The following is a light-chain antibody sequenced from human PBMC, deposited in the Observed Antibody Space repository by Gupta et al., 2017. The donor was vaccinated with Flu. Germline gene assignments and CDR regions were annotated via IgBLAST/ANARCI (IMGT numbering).Light chain of an antibody. V-gene: IGLV2-11*01. J-gene: IGLJ1*01. CDR2: DVT. CDR1: NNDVGGSNL. CDR3: ASHESRVTWV. Sequence: QSVPTQPRSVSGSPGQSVSISCTGTNNDVGGSNLVSLYEQRPGNAPNLILYDVTARPSGVPERCAGSNSGTTALLTISGLQADDDAYYYCASHESRVTWVFGTGTTVTVL.